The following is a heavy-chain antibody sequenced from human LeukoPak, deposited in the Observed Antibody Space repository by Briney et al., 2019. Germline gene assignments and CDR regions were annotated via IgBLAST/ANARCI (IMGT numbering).Heavy chain of an antibody. Sequence: PSETLSLTCTVSGGSISSYYWSWIRQPPGKGPEWIGYSYYSGSTNYNPSLKSRLTISVDTSKNQFSLKLSSVTAADTAVYYCAGAGLTDFDYWGQGTLVTVSS. J-gene: IGHJ4*02. CDR3: AGAGLTDFDY. CDR1: GGSISSYY. V-gene: IGHV4-59*01. CDR2: SYYSGST. D-gene: IGHD1-14*01.